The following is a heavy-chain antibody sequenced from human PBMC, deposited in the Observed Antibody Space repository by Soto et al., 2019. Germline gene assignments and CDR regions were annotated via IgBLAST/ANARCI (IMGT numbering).Heavy chain of an antibody. D-gene: IGHD2-2*01. Sequence: QVQLVESGGGVVQPGGSLRLSCATSGFSIISYAMHWVRQAPGKGLEWVALMAYDETKKYYADSGKGRLTISRDTSKNTLFLPRNTLRVEDTALYSCAKDRRDGAVMHILVVDFWGQGALVTLSS. CDR1: GFSIISYA. CDR2: MAYDETKK. J-gene: IGHJ4*02. CDR3: AKDRRDGAVMHILVVDF. V-gene: IGHV3-30*18.